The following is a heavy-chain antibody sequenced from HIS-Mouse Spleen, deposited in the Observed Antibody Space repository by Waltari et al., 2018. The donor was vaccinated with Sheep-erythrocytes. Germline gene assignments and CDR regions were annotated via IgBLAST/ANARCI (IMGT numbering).Heavy chain of an antibody. CDR3: ASGVIPYGSGSYFLDY. CDR1: GYTFTGYY. V-gene: IGHV1-2*02. CDR2: INPNSGGT. D-gene: IGHD3-10*01. J-gene: IGHJ4*02. Sequence: QVQLVQSGAEVKKPGASVNVSCTASGYTFTGYYMHWVRQAPGQGLEWMGWINPNSGGTNYAQKFQGRVTMTRDTSISTAYMELSRLRSDDTAVYYCASGVIPYGSGSYFLDYWGQGTLVTVSS.